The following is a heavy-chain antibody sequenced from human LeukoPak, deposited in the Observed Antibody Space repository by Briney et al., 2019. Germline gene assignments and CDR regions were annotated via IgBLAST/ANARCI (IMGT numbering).Heavy chain of an antibody. CDR1: GFTFDDYA. J-gene: IGHJ4*02. CDR2: ISGDSGST. CDR3: ARDGYGSGSYLEA. V-gene: IGHV3-43*02. Sequence: GGSLRLSCAASGFTFDDYAMHWVRQAPGKGLEWVSLISGDSGSTYYADSVKGRFTISRDNAKNSLYLQMNSLRDEDTAVYYCARDGYGSGSYLEARGQGTLVTVSS. D-gene: IGHD3-10*01.